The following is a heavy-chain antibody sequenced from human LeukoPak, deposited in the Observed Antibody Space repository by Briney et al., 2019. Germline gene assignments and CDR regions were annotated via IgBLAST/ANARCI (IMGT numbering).Heavy chain of an antibody. Sequence: GGSLRLSCAASGFTFSSSAMSWVRQVPGKGLERVSGISASGGSTSYADSVRGRFTISRDNSKNTLYVQMNSLRAEDTAVYYCEKGVPTVTTYVVDYWGQGTLVTVSS. CDR1: GFTFSSSA. D-gene: IGHD4-17*01. CDR3: EKGVPTVTTYVVDY. CDR2: ISASGGST. V-gene: IGHV3-23*01. J-gene: IGHJ4*02.